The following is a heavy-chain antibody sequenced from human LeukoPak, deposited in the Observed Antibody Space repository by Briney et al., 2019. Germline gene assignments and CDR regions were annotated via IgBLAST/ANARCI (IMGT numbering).Heavy chain of an antibody. Sequence: PSETLSLTCTVSGGSISSGSHHWAWFRQSPGKGLEWIGSIYYSRTTYYNPSLNSRVTISVDTSKNQFSLKLSSVTAADTAVYYCARLRRWLQRPLEKYYFDYWGQGTLVTVSS. D-gene: IGHD5-24*01. CDR1: GGSISSGSHH. CDR2: IYYSRTT. J-gene: IGHJ4*02. CDR3: ARLRRWLQRPLEKYYFDY. V-gene: IGHV4-39*07.